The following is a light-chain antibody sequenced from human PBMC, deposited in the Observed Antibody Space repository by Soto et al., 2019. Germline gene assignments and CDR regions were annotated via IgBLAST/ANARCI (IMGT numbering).Light chain of an antibody. V-gene: IGKV3-20*01. Sequence: IVLTHSPGTLSFSPGEIATLSFRASQNVSSSYLAWYQQKPGQAPRLLIYGASSRATGIPDRFSGSGSGTDFTLTISRLEPEDFAVYYCQQYGSSQWTFGQGTKVDIK. CDR1: QNVSSSY. CDR3: QQYGSSQWT. J-gene: IGKJ1*01. CDR2: GAS.